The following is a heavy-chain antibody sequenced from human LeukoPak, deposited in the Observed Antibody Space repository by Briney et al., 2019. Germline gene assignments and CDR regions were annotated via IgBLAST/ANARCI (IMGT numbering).Heavy chain of an antibody. CDR2: ISAYNGNT. J-gene: IGHJ4*02. D-gene: IGHD6-13*01. CDR1: GYTFTSYG. Sequence: GASVKASCKASGYTFTSYGISWVRQAPGQGLEWMGWISAYNGNTNYAQKLQGRVTMTTDTSTSTAYMELRSLRSDDTAVYYCARDCPGIAAAGGDDYFDYWGQGTLVTVSS. CDR3: ARDCPGIAAAGGDDYFDY. V-gene: IGHV1-18*01.